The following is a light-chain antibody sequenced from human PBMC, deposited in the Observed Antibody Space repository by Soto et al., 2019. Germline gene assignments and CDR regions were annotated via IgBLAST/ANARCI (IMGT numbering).Light chain of an antibody. V-gene: IGLV1-44*01. CDR3: ATWADGLNSYV. CDR2: SNN. J-gene: IGLJ1*01. CDR1: SSNIGSNT. Sequence: QSVLTQPPSASGTPGQRATISCSGSSSNIGSNTVSWYQQLPQRAPKLLIFSNNQRPSGVPDRFSGSKSGTSASLAISGLQSEDEADYYCATWADGLNSYVFGTGTKVTVL.